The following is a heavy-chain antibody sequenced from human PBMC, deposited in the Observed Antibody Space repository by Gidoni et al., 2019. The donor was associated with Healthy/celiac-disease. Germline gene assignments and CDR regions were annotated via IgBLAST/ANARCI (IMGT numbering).Heavy chain of an antibody. J-gene: IGHJ4*02. V-gene: IGHV3-7*04. Sequence: VQLVESGGGLVQPGGSLRLSFAASGFTFSSYWMSWVRQAPGKGLEWVANIKQDGREKYYVDSVNGRFTISRDNSKHSLDLQMNSLRSEDTAVYYCARGWAILDCSGGSCYHYFDYWGQGTLVTVSS. D-gene: IGHD2-15*01. CDR2: IKQDGREK. CDR3: ARGWAILDCSGGSCYHYFDY. CDR1: GFTFSSYW.